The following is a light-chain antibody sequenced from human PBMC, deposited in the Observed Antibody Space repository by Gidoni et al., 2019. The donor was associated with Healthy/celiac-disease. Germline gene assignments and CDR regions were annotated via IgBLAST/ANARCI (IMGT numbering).Light chain of an antibody. J-gene: IGKJ4*01. CDR3: QQYNNWPALT. V-gene: IGKV3-15*01. CDR2: GAS. CDR1: QSVSSN. Sequence: EIVMTQSPATLSVSPGEEATLSCRAMQSVSSNLAWYRQKPGQAPRLLIYGASTRATGIPARFSGSGSGTEFTLTISSLQSEDFAVYYCQQYNNWPALTFGGGTKVEIK.